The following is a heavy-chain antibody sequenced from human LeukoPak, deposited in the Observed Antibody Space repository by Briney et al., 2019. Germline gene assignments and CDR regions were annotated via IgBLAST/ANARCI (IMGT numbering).Heavy chain of an antibody. Sequence: GESLKISCKGSGYSFTNNWIGWVRQMPGKGLEWMGITYPGDSNTRYSPSFQGQVTISADKSISSAYLQWSSLKASDTAMYYCVRSPACSSGACYPNWFDPWGQGTLVTVSS. V-gene: IGHV5-51*01. D-gene: IGHD2-15*01. CDR2: TYPGDSNT. CDR3: VRSPACSSGACYPNWFDP. J-gene: IGHJ5*02. CDR1: GYSFTNNW.